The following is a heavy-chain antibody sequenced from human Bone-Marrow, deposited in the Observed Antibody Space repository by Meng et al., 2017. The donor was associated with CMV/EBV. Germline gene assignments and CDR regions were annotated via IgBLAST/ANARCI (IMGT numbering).Heavy chain of an antibody. J-gene: IGHJ4*02. Sequence: GELVESGGILGQAWGSLGISCGVSGFTVRNYWMHWVRQRSGKGLEWVSRIDNNDGRSTSYADSVRGRFTISRDNAKNTLYLQMDSLRVEDTAVYYCARGVAESLGWEMGYWGQGTLVTVSS. CDR1: GFTVRNYW. CDR2: IDNNDGRST. D-gene: IGHD1-26*01. CDR3: ARGVAESLGWEMGY. V-gene: IGHV3-74*01.